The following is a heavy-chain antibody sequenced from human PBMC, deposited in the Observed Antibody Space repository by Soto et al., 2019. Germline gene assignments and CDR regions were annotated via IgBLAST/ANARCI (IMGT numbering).Heavy chain of an antibody. J-gene: IGHJ4*02. CDR1: GYTFTSYG. CDR3: ARAAPPYYDILTGYPDYLHYFDY. V-gene: IGHV1-18*04. Sequence: PSVKVSCKASGYTFTSYGISWVRQAPGQGLEWMGWISAYNGNTNYAQTLQGRVTMTTDTSTSTAYLDLRSLRSDDTAVYYFARAAPPYYDILTGYPDYLHYFDYWGPGTLVTVSS. CDR2: ISAYNGNT. D-gene: IGHD3-9*01.